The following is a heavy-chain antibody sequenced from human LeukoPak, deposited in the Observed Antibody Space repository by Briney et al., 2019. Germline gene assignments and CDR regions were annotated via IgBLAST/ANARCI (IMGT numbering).Heavy chain of an antibody. CDR3: AKDENYYGSGSYYNPSF. D-gene: IGHD3-10*01. CDR1: GFTFSSYG. Sequence: GGSLRLSCAVSGFTFSSYGMHWVRQAPGKGLEWVAVISYDGSNKYYADSVKGRFTISRDNSKNTLYLQMNSLRAEDTGVYYCAKDENYYGSGSYYNPSFWGQGTLVTVSS. V-gene: IGHV3-30*18. J-gene: IGHJ4*02. CDR2: ISYDGSNK.